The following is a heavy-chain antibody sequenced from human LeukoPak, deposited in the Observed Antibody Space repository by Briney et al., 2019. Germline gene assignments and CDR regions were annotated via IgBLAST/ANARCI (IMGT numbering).Heavy chain of an antibody. CDR1: GFPSSIYG. V-gene: IGHV3-23*01. Sequence: GSLRLSCAGSGFPSSIYGMNWVRQAPGKGLEWVSGISPGGGPTYYADSVKGRFTISRDDSKNTLYLQMNNLRAEDTAVYYCAKDGAWLRFDDWGQGILVTVSS. CDR3: AKDGAWLRFDD. D-gene: IGHD5-12*01. CDR2: ISPGGGPT. J-gene: IGHJ4*02.